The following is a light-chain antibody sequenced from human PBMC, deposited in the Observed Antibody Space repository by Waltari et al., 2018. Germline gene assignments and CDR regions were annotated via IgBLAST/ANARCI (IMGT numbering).Light chain of an antibody. CDR2: GAS. J-gene: IGKJ4*01. CDR3: QQYHKWPPLT. V-gene: IGKV3-15*01. Sequence: EIEMTQSPATLSVSPGERATLSCRASQSVGGNLAWYQQKPGQAPRLLIHGASTRATGVPASFSGSGSGTEFTLTISSLQSEDFAVYYCQQYHKWPPLTFGGGTKVEIK. CDR1: QSVGGN.